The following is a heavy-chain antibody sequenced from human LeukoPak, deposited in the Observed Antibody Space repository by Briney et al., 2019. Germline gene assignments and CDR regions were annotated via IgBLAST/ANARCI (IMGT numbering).Heavy chain of an antibody. CDR1: GGSVSSDSYY. Sequence: SETLSLTYTVSGGSVSSDSYYWSWIRQPPGKGLEWIGHISYSGTTNYNPSLKSRVIISIDISQNQFSLKLSSVTAADTAVYYCAGAPNPTFFDYWGQGPLATVSS. V-gene: IGHV4-61*01. CDR2: ISYSGTT. CDR3: AGAPNPTFFDY. J-gene: IGHJ4*02.